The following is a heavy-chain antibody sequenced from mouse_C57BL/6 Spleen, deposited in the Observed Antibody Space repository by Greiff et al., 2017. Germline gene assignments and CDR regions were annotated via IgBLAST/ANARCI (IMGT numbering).Heavy chain of an antibody. CDR3: ARKGAGFFDY. J-gene: IGHJ2*01. CDR2: IYPGSGST. V-gene: IGHV1-55*01. D-gene: IGHD3-3*01. Sequence: VQLQQPGAELVKPGASVKMSCKASGYTFTSYWITWVKQRPGQGLEWIGDIYPGSGSTNYNEKFKSKATLTVDTSSSPAYMQLSSLSSEDSAVXYCARKGAGFFDYWGQGTTLTVSS. CDR1: GYTFTSYW.